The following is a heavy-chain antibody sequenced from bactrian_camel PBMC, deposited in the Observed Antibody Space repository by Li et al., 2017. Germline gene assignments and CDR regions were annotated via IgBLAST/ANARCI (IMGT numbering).Heavy chain of an antibody. Sequence: QLVESGGGPVQTGGSLRLSCAASGDATRSYCMAWFRQAAGKEREGVAAVYTREGNTYYDDSVKGRFTISHDAAKNSVDLQMNGLKPDDTAVYYCAATGQMLSVAGCRTQGTQVTVS. CDR1: GDATRSYC. D-gene: IGHD3*01. CDR2: VYTREGNT. V-gene: IGHV3S25*01. J-gene: IGHJ4*01.